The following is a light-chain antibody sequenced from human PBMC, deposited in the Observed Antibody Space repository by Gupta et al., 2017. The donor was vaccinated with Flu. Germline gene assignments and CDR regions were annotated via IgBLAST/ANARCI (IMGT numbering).Light chain of an antibody. V-gene: IGLV1-51*02. J-gene: IGLJ3*02. Sequence: QSVLTQPPSVSAAPGRKVTISCSGSSSNIGNNYVSWYQQLPGTAPKLLIYENNKRPSGIPDRFSGSKSGTSATLGITGLQTGDEADYYCGTWDSSLSVVFGGGTKLTVL. CDR1: SSNIGNNY. CDR3: GTWDSSLSVV. CDR2: ENN.